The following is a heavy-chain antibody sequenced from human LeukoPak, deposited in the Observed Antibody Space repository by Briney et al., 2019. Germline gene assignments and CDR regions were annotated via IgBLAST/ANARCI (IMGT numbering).Heavy chain of an antibody. V-gene: IGHV3-23*01. CDR2: VSGRDDST. CDR3: VKWGDYDILTGYYDPDY. Sequence: GGSLRLSCAASGFTFSNYAMSRVRQAPGKGLEWVSAVSGRDDSTYYADSVKGRFTISRDTSKNTLYLQMNSLRAEDTAVYYCVKWGDYDILTGYYDPDYWGQGTLVTVSS. D-gene: IGHD3-9*01. J-gene: IGHJ4*02. CDR1: GFTFSNYA.